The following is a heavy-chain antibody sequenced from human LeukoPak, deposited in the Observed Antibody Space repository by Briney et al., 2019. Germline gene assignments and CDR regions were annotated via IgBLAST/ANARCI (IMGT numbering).Heavy chain of an antibody. Sequence: SQTLSLTCAISGDSVTSNIADWKWIRQSPSSGLEWLGRTYYRSKWNNEYAASVKSRITITPDTSKNQFSLHLNSMTPEDTAVYYCGRDVDAGVDYWGQGTLVTVSS. J-gene: IGHJ4*02. CDR2: TYYRSKWNN. CDR3: GRDVDAGVDY. V-gene: IGHV6-1*01. CDR1: GDSVTSNIAD. D-gene: IGHD7-27*01.